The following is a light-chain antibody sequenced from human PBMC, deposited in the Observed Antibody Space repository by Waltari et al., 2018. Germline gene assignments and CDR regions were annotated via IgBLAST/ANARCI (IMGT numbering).Light chain of an antibody. J-gene: IGKJ4*01. CDR3: QQRSNWPPLS. V-gene: IGKV3-11*01. Sequence: EIVLTQSPATLSLSPGERATPSCSASQSVSSLLACYQQKPGRSPRLLIEDATNRATGVPARFSGSGSGTDFTLTISSLEPEDFAVYYCQQRSNWPPLSFGGGTKVEIK. CDR1: QSVSSL. CDR2: DAT.